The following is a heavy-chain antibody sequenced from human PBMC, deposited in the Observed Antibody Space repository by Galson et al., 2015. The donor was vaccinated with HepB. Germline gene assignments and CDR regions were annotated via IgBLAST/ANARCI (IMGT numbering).Heavy chain of an antibody. J-gene: IGHJ4*02. Sequence: SLRTSCAAAGFTIGYYGIDCGRQPPGEGLEWVIAISSSGSRKYIDCRLLRSPTFRVQNKNTVFLQMNSLRAEDTAEYFCAVNMKRGTSDYWGQGTRVTVSS. D-gene: IGHD1-1*01. V-gene: IGHV3-23*05. CDR3: AVNMKRGTSDY. CDR2: ISSSGSR. CDR1: GFTIGYYG.